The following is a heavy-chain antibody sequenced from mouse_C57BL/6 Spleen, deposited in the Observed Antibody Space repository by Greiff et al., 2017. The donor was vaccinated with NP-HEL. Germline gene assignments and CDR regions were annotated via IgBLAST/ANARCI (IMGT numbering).Heavy chain of an antibody. V-gene: IGHV5-17*01. CDR3: ARGKIYYGNAMDY. CDR1: GFTFSDYG. D-gene: IGHD2-1*01. J-gene: IGHJ4*01. CDR2: ISSGSSTI. Sequence: VQLKESGGGLVKPGGSLKLSCAASGFTFSDYGMHWVRQAPEKGLEWVAYISSGSSTIYYADTVKGRFTISRDNAKNTLFLQMTSLRSEDTAMYYCARGKIYYGNAMDYWGQGTSVTVSS.